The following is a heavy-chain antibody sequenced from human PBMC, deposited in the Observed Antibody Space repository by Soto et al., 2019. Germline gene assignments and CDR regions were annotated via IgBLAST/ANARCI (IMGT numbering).Heavy chain of an antibody. D-gene: IGHD6-13*01. V-gene: IGHV1-8*01. Sequence: QVQLVQSGAEVKKPGASVKVSCKASGDTFTSYDINWVRQATGQGIDWMGWMNPSTGDTGYAQRFQGRVTMTRNTSISTAYMELSSLRSDDTAVYYCARQLVDSWGQGTLVTVSS. CDR2: MNPSTGDT. CDR3: ARQLVDS. CDR1: GDTFTSYD. J-gene: IGHJ4*02.